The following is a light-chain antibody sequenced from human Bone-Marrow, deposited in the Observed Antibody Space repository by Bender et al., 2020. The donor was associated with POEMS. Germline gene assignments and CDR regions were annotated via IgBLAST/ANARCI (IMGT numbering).Light chain of an antibody. CDR3: QVWDGSADQGV. CDR1: NIGDTS. CDR2: DDS. J-gene: IGLJ3*02. Sequence: SYVLTQPPSVSVAPGQTARLTCGGNNIGDTSVHWYQQKPGQAPVLVVSDDSGRPSGIPERFSGSKSGNAATLTISRVEAGDEADFYCQVWDGSADQGVFGGGTKLTVL. V-gene: IGLV3-21*02.